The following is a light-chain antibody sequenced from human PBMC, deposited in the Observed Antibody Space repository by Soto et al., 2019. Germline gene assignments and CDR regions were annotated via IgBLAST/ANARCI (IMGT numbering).Light chain of an antibody. CDR3: QQCNNWPALWT. V-gene: IGKV3-15*01. J-gene: IGKJ1*01. CDR1: QTISSN. Sequence: EIVMTQSPATLSVSPGERATLSCRASQTISSNLAWYQQKPGQAPRLLIYGASTRATGVPARFSGSGSGTEFTPTISSLQSEDFAVYYCQQCNNWPALWTFGQGTKVEVK. CDR2: GAS.